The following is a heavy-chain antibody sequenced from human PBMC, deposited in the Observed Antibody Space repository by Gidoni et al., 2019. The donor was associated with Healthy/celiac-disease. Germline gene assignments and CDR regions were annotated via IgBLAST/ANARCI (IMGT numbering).Heavy chain of an antibody. CDR3: ARSSGSNDAFDI. J-gene: IGHJ3*02. D-gene: IGHD1-26*01. Sequence: QVTLKESGPVLVKPTETLTLTCTGSGFSLSNARMGVSWIRQPPGKALEWLAHIFSNYEKSYSTSLKIRLTISKDTSKSQVVLTMTNMDPVDTATYYCARSSGSNDAFDIWGQGTIVTVSS. CDR1: GFSLSNARMG. CDR2: IFSNYEK. V-gene: IGHV2-26*01.